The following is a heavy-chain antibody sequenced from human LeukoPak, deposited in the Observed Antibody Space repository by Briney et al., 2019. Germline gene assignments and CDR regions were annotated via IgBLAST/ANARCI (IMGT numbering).Heavy chain of an antibody. CDR1: GYTFKNYG. CDR2: VAVYRGNT. D-gene: IGHD5/OR15-5a*01. J-gene: IGHJ4*02. CDR3: ARSALLSTSLDY. V-gene: IGHV1-18*01. Sequence: RASVKVSCKASGYTFKNYGISWVRQAPGQGLEWMGWVAVYRGNTKYAQKIEGRVTVTTDTSTNTAYMELRSLRSDDTAVYYCARSALLSTSLDYWGQGTLVTVSS.